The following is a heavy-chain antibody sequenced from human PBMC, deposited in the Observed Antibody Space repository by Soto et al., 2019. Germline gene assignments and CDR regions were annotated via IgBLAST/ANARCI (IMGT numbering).Heavy chain of an antibody. CDR1: GGSISSGDYN. D-gene: IGHD7-27*01. CDR3: ARGPSGDKVDY. V-gene: IGHV4-30-4*01. J-gene: IGHJ4*02. CDR2: IYDSGST. Sequence: QVLLQESGPGLVKPSQTLSPTCTVSGGSISSGDYNWRWIRQSPGKGLEWIGHIYDSGSTYNNPSLQSRVTISVDTSKNQFSLNLSSVTAADTAVYYCARGPSGDKVDYWGQGTLVTVSS.